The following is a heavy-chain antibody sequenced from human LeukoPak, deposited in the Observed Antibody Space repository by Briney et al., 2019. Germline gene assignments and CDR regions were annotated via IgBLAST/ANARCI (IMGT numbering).Heavy chain of an antibody. V-gene: IGHV4-59*11. CDR1: GGSISSHY. Sequence: SETLSLTCTVSGGSISSHYCSWIRQPPGKGLEWVGFIYYSGSTNYNPSLKSRATISVDTSKNQFSLKLSSVTAADTAVYYCALSSAYYYYGMDVWGQGTTVTVSS. CDR3: ALSSAYYYYGMDV. J-gene: IGHJ6*02. CDR2: IYYSGST. D-gene: IGHD6-6*01.